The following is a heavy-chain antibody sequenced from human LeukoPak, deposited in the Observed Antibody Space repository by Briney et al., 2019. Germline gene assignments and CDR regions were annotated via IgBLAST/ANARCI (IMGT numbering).Heavy chain of an antibody. V-gene: IGHV3-23*01. CDR2: ISGSGGST. J-gene: IGHJ5*02. Sequence: PGGSLRLSCAASGFTFSSYAMSWVRQAPGKGLEWVSAISGSGGSTYYADSVKGRFTISRDNSKNTLYLQMNSLRAEDTAVYYCAKDHADSCWYEGLNWFDPWGQGTLVTVSS. CDR1: GFTFSSYA. CDR3: AKDHADSCWYEGLNWFDP. D-gene: IGHD6-19*01.